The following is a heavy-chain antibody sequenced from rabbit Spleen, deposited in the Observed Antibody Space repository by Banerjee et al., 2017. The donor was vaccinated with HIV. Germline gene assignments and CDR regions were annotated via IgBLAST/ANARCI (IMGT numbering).Heavy chain of an antibody. J-gene: IGHJ6*01. CDR2: SYAGSSGST. V-gene: IGHV1S45*01. D-gene: IGHD1-1*01. CDR3: ARDTSTSFSTYGMDL. Sequence: QEQLVEFGGGLVQPEGSLTLTCTASGFSFSSSYYMCWVRQAPGKGLEWIACSYAGSSGSTYSAIWAKGRFTISKTSSTTVTLQMTSLTAADTATYFCARDTSTSFSTYGMDLWGPGTLVTVS. CDR1: GFSFSSSYY.